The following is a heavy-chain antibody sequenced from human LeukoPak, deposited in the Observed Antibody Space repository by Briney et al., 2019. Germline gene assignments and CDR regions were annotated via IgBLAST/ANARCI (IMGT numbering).Heavy chain of an antibody. V-gene: IGHV4-59*13. J-gene: IGHJ4*02. CDR1: GASINDYY. CDR2: VYHTETS. D-gene: IGHD2-8*01. Sequence: SETLSLPCSVSGASINDYYWICLRQPPGKGLEWIGYVYHTETSGYPPSLKSRVAMSLDTSKNQVPLKLRSVTAADAAVYFCTRVVNGGHFDQWGQGTLVTVSS. CDR3: TRVVNGGHFDQ.